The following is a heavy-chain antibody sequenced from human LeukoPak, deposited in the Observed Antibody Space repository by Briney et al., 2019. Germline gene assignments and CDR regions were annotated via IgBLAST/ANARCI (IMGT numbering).Heavy chain of an antibody. CDR2: INPNSGGT. V-gene: IGHV1-2*02. Sequence: ASVKVSCQASVYTFTGYYMHWVRQGPGKGLEWMGWINPNSGGTNYAQKFQGRVTMTRDTSISTAYMELSRLRSDDTAVYYCARDVDGSGSYLFNWFDPWGQGTLVTVSS. CDR1: VYTFTGYY. D-gene: IGHD3-10*01. J-gene: IGHJ5*02. CDR3: ARDVDGSGSYLFNWFDP.